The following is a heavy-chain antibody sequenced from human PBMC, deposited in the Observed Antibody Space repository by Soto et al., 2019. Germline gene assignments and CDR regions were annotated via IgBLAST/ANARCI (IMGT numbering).Heavy chain of an antibody. D-gene: IGHD3-22*01. CDR1: GASVSINGAA. J-gene: IGHJ5*02. V-gene: IGHV6-1*02. Sequence: VPLQKSGPGLVKPSQTPSLACAISGASVSINGAAWNWIGQSRSRGLEWRGRPYYRSKWYNDYAVSVKRRINTIPDTPKRQSSLQLNSMPPEDTAVYYCARDNYDYFNRGIGFDNWGQGILVTVSS. CDR2: PYYRSKWYN. CDR3: ARDNYDYFNRGIGFDN.